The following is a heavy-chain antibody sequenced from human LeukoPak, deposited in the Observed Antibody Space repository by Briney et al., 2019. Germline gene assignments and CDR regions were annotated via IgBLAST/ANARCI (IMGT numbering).Heavy chain of an antibody. J-gene: IGHJ4*02. CDR2: ISGSGGST. CDR1: GFTFSTYA. CDR3: AKDVRVAVAGTLGY. V-gene: IGHV3-23*01. Sequence: PGGSLRLSCAASGFTFSTYAMSWVRQAAGKGLEWVSAISGSGGSTYYADSVKGRFTISRDNSKNTLYLQMNSLRAEDTAVYYCAKDVRVAVAGTLGYWGQGTLVTVSS. D-gene: IGHD6-19*01.